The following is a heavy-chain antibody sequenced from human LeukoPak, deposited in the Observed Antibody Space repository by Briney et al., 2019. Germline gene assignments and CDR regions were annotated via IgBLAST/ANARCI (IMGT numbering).Heavy chain of an antibody. Sequence: GGSLRLSCAASGFTYSRHWMHWVRQAPGKGLVWISRINSDASDTNYADFVKGRFTISRDNAKNTVYLQINSLRDEDTAVYYCARICSSTDCLIPDWGQGTLVTVSS. V-gene: IGHV3-74*01. D-gene: IGHD2-2*01. CDR2: INSDASDT. CDR1: GFTYSRHW. J-gene: IGHJ4*02. CDR3: ARICSSTDCLIPD.